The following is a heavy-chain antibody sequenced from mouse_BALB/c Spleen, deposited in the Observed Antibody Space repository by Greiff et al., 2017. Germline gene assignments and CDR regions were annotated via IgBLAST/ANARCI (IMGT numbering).Heavy chain of an antibody. D-gene: IGHD2-10*01. CDR3: ARAYYGNYERYFDV. Sequence: EVHLVESGGGLVKPGGSLKLSCAASGFTFSDYYMYWVRQTPEKRLEWVATISDGGSYTYYPDSVKGRFTISRDNAKNNLYLQMSSLKSEDTAMYYCARAYYGNYERYFDVWGAGTTVTVSS. CDR2: ISDGGSYT. CDR1: GFTFSDYY. V-gene: IGHV5-4*02. J-gene: IGHJ1*01.